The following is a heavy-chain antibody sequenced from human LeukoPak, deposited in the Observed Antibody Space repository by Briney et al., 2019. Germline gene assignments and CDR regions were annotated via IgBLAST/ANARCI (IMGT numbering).Heavy chain of an antibody. CDR2: INHSGST. D-gene: IGHD6-13*01. Sequence: SDTLSLTCAVSSYSISTNNWWGWIRQPPGEGLEWIGEINHSGSTNYNPSLKSRVTISVDTSKNQFSLKLSSVTAADTAVYYCARLSLGSSCFDYWGQGTLVTVSS. CDR1: SYSISTNNW. CDR3: ARLSLGSSCFDY. V-gene: IGHV4-28*01. J-gene: IGHJ4*02.